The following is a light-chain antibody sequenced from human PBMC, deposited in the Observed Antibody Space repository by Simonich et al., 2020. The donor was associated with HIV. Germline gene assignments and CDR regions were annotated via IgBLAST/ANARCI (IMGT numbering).Light chain of an antibody. Sequence: DIVMTQCPLSLHVTPGEPASISCRSSQSLLHSNGYNYLDWFLQKPGQSPQLLIYLGSNRASGVPDRISGRGSGTDFTLKISRVEAEDVGVYYCMQALQTPRTFGQGTKVEI. CDR3: MQALQTPRT. V-gene: IGKV2-28*01. CDR1: QSLLHSNGYNY. J-gene: IGKJ1*01. CDR2: LGS.